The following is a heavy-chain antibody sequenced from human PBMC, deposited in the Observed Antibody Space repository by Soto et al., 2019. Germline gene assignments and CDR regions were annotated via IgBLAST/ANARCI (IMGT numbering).Heavy chain of an antibody. CDR2: IKQDGSEK. D-gene: IGHD6-19*01. Sequence: GSLRLSCAASGFTFSSYWMSWVRQAPGKGLEWVANIKQDGSEKYYVDSVKGRFTISRDNAKNSLYLQMNSLRAEDTAVYYCARGDSSGWRPFDYWGQGTLVTVSS. CDR1: GFTFSSYW. V-gene: IGHV3-7*01. CDR3: ARGDSSGWRPFDY. J-gene: IGHJ4*02.